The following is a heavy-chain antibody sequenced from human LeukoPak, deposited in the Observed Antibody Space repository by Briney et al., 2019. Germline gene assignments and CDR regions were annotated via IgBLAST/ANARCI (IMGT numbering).Heavy chain of an antibody. J-gene: IGHJ4*02. CDR2: ISYDGSNK. CDR3: ARDESSGWYRLFDY. CDR1: GFTFSSYA. D-gene: IGHD6-19*01. Sequence: PGGSLRLSCAASGFTFSSYAMHWVRQAPGKGLGWVAVISYDGSNKYYADSVKGRYTISRDNSKTTLYLQMNSLRAEDTAVYYCARDESSGWYRLFDYWGQGTLVTVSS. V-gene: IGHV3-30-3*01.